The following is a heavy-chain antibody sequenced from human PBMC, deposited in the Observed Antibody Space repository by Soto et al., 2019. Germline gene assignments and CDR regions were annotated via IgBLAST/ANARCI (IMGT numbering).Heavy chain of an antibody. D-gene: IGHD3-10*01. CDR2: IYPGDSDT. Sequence: GESLKISCKGSGYSFTSYWIAWVRQMPGKGLEWMGIIYPGDSDTRYSPSFQGQVTISADKSISTAYLQWSSLKASDTAIYYCARPRSGSYRLDYYGMDVWGQGTTVTVSS. V-gene: IGHV5-51*01. CDR3: ARPRSGSYRLDYYGMDV. J-gene: IGHJ6*02. CDR1: GYSFTSYW.